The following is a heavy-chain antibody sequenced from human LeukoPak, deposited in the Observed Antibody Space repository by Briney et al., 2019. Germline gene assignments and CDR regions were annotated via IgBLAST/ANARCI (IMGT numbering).Heavy chain of an antibody. Sequence: ASVKVSCKASGYTFTSYGISWVRQAPGQGLEWMGWISAYNGNTNYAQKLQGRVTMTTDTSTSTAYMELRSLRSDDTAVYYCARDESSGYYEKGFDYWGQGTLVTVSS. CDR3: ARDESSGYYEKGFDY. J-gene: IGHJ4*02. V-gene: IGHV1-18*01. CDR1: GYTFTSYG. CDR2: ISAYNGNT. D-gene: IGHD3-22*01.